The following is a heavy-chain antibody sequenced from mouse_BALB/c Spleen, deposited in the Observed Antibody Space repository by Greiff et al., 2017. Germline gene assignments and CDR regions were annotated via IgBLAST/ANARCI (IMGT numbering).Heavy chain of an antibody. CDR1: GYTFTSYY. Sequence: VQLQQSGPELVKPGASVRISCKASGYTFTSYYIHWVKQRPGQGLEWIGWIYPGNVNTKYNEKFKGKATLTADKSSSTAYMQLSSLTSEDSAVYFCARDYGNPGYYFDYWGQGTTLTVSS. V-gene: IGHV1S56*01. D-gene: IGHD2-1*01. CDR3: ARDYGNPGYYFDY. J-gene: IGHJ2*01. CDR2: IYPGNVNT.